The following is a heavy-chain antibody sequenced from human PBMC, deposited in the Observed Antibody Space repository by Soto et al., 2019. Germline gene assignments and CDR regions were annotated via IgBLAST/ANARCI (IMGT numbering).Heavy chain of an antibody. CDR2: INPSGGST. D-gene: IGHD3-3*01. V-gene: IGHV1-46*01. Sequence: RASVKVSCKASGYTFTSYYMHWVRQAPGQGLEWMGIINPSGGSTSYAQKFQGRVTMTRDTSTSTVYMELSSLRSEDTAVYYCAGGGITIFGVVTHHDAFDMWGQGTMVTVSS. J-gene: IGHJ3*02. CDR1: GYTFTSYY. CDR3: AGGGITIFGVVTHHDAFDM.